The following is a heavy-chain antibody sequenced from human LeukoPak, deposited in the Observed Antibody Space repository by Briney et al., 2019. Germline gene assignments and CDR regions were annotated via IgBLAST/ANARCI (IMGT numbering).Heavy chain of an antibody. CDR1: GGSISSYY. V-gene: IGHV4-4*07. CDR2: IYTSGST. CDR3: ARRFCDGDCYTNWFDH. D-gene: IGHD2-21*02. Sequence: SSETLSLTCTVSGGSISSYYWSWIRQPAGKGLEWIGRIYTSGSTNYNPSLKSRVTISVDTSKNQFSLKMRSVTAADTAVFYCARRFCDGDCYTNWFDHWGQGTRVTASS. J-gene: IGHJ5*02.